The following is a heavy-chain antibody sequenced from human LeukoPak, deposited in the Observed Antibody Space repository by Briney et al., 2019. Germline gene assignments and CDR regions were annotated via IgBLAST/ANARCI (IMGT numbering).Heavy chain of an antibody. Sequence: ASVKVSCKASGYTFTGYYMHWVRQAPGQGLEWMGWINPNSGGTNYAQKFQGRVTMTRDTSISTAYMELSRLRSDDTAVYYCARVEVLRSYGVDYWGQGTLVTVSS. CDR2: INPNSGGT. J-gene: IGHJ4*02. D-gene: IGHD4-17*01. CDR1: GYTFTGYY. CDR3: ARVEVLRSYGVDY. V-gene: IGHV1-2*02.